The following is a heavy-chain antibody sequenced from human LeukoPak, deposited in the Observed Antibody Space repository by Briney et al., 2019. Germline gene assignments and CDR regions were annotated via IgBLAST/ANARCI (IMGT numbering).Heavy chain of an antibody. Sequence: GGSLRLSCAASGFTFSSYWMHWVRQAPGKGLVWVSRINSDGSSTSYADSVKGRFTISRDNAENTLYLQMNSLRAEDTAVYYCARDRPNCSGGSCYLSNWFDPWGQGTLVTVSS. J-gene: IGHJ5*02. CDR1: GFTFSSYW. D-gene: IGHD2-15*01. CDR3: ARDRPNCSGGSCYLSNWFDP. CDR2: INSDGSST. V-gene: IGHV3-74*01.